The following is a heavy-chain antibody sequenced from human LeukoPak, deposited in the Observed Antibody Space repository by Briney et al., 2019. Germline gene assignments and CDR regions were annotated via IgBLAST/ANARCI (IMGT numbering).Heavy chain of an antibody. CDR2: ISSSSSYI. CDR3: ARASIQAGY. V-gene: IGHV3-21*01. J-gene: IGHJ4*02. D-gene: IGHD2-21*01. Sequence: GGSLRLSCAASGFTFSSYAMSWVRQAPGKGLEWVSSISSSSSYIYYADSVKGRFTISRDNAKNSLYLQMNSLRAEDTAVYYCARASIQAGYWGQGTLVTVSS. CDR1: GFTFSSYA.